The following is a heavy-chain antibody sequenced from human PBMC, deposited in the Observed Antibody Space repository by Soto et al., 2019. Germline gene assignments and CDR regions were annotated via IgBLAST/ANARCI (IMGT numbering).Heavy chain of an antibody. D-gene: IGHD6-13*01. CDR3: ARAYSSSLPFVY. Sequence: QVQLQESGPGLVKPSETLSLTCTVSGGSISSYYWSWIRQPPGKGLEWIGYIYYSGSTNYNPSLKSRVTISADTSKNQFSLKLSSVTAADTAVYYCARAYSSSLPFVYWGQGTLVTVSS. J-gene: IGHJ4*02. CDR1: GGSISSYY. CDR2: IYYSGST. V-gene: IGHV4-59*01.